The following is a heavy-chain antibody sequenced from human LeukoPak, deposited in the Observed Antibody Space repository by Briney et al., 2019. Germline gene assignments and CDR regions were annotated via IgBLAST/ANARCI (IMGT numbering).Heavy chain of an antibody. V-gene: IGHV4-30-2*01. CDR2: IYHSGST. CDR1: GGSISSGGYS. Sequence: SETLSLTCAVSGGSISSGGYSWSWIRQPPGKGLEWIGYIYHSGSTYYNPSLKSRVTISVDRSKNQFSLKLSSVTAADTAVYYCARAGGIPSSAYCSSTSCTELVYYYYGMDVWGQGTTVTVSS. J-gene: IGHJ6*02. D-gene: IGHD2-2*01. CDR3: ARAGGIPSSAYCSSTSCTELVYYYYGMDV.